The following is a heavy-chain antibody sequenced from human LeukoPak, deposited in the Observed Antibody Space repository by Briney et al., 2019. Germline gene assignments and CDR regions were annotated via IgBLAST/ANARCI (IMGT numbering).Heavy chain of an antibody. CDR1: GGSISSYY. CDR3: ARDGVVVTAQKDAFDI. Sequence: PSETLSLTCTVSGGSISSYYWSWIRQPPGKGLEWIGYIYYSGSTNYNPSLKSRVTISVDTSKNQFSLKLSSVTAADTAVYYCARDGVVVTAQKDAFDIWGQGTMVTVSS. J-gene: IGHJ3*02. V-gene: IGHV4-59*12. D-gene: IGHD2-21*02. CDR2: IYYSGST.